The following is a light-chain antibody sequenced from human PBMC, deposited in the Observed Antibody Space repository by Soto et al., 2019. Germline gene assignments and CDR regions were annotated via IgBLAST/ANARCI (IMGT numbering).Light chain of an antibody. CDR3: SSSAGTNSFVL. V-gene: IGLV2-8*01. CDR1: SSDIGGYNS. Sequence: QSALTQPPSASGSPGQSVTISCTGTSSDIGGYNSVSWYQQHPGKAPKLMIYEVNKRPLGVPERFSGSKSGNTASLTVSGXXXXXXXXXXXSSSAGTNSFVLFGGGTKLTVL. J-gene: IGLJ3*02. CDR2: EVN.